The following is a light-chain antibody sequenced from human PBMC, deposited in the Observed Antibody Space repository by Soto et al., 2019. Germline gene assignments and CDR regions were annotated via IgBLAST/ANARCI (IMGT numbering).Light chain of an antibody. J-gene: IGKJ4*01. CDR3: QQYGNSPPT. Sequence: EIVLTQSPCTLSLSPGERATLSCRASQSLSSTYLAWYQQKPGQAPRLLIYGASSRATGIPDRFIGSGSATDFTLTISRLEPEDFAVYHCQQYGNSPPTFGGGTKVEI. V-gene: IGKV3-20*01. CDR2: GAS. CDR1: QSLSSTY.